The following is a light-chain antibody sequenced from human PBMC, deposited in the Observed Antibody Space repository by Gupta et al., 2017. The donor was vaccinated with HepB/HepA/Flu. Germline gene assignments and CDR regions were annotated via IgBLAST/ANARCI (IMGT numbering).Light chain of an antibody. CDR1: GSNIGSNT. Sequence: QSVLTQPPSASGTPGQRVSISCSGSGSNIGSNTVNWYRQLPGTAPKLLIYNNNQRPSGVPDRFSGSKSGTSASLAISGLQSEDEADFYCAAWDESLIFYVFGTGTKVTVL. V-gene: IGLV1-44*01. CDR2: NNN. CDR3: AAWDESLIFYV. J-gene: IGLJ1*01.